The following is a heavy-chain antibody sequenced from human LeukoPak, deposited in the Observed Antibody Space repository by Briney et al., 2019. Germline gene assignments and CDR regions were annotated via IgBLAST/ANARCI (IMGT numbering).Heavy chain of an antibody. CDR1: GFTFSSYE. Sequence: PGGSLRLSCAASGFTFSSYEMNWVRQAPGKGLEWVSYISSSGSTIYYTDSVKGRFTISRDNAKNSLYLQMNSLRAEDTAVYYCARDKIVGATHFDYWGQGTLVTVSS. J-gene: IGHJ4*02. V-gene: IGHV3-48*03. CDR2: ISSSGSTI. D-gene: IGHD1-26*01. CDR3: ARDKIVGATHFDY.